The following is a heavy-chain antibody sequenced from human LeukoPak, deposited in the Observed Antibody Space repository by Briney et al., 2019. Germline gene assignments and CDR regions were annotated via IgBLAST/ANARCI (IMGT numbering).Heavy chain of an antibody. CDR3: ARLELKKVPKKPVAGDY. J-gene: IGHJ4*02. D-gene: IGHD6-19*01. Sequence: SETLSLTCTVSGGSISSYYWSWIRQPPGKGLEWIGYIYYSGSTNYNPSLKSRVTISVDTSKNQFSLKLSSVTAADTAVYYCARLELKKVPKKPVAGDYWGQGTLVTVSS. CDR2: IYYSGST. V-gene: IGHV4-59*12. CDR1: GGSISSYY.